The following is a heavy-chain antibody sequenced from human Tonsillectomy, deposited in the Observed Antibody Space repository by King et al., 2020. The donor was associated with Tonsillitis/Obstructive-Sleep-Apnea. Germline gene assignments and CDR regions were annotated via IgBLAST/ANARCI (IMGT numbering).Heavy chain of an antibody. V-gene: IGHV3-23*04. CDR2: ISGSGGST. J-gene: IGHJ5*02. CDR1: KFTFNNYA. Sequence: VQLVESGGGLVQPGGSLRLSCAASKFTFNNYAMNWVRQAPGKGLEWVSTISGSGGSTYYADSVKGRFTISRDNSKNTLYLQMNSLRAEDTAVYYCATTNAITIFGVVIMPWGQGTLVTVSS. D-gene: IGHD3-3*01. CDR3: ATTNAITIFGVVIMP.